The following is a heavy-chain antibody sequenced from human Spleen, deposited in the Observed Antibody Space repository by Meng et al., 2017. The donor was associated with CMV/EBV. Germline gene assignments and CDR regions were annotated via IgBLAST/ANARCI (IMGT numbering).Heavy chain of an antibody. J-gene: IGHJ6*02. V-gene: IGHV1-2*02. Sequence: ASVKVSCKASGYTFSGYYMYWVRQAPGQGLEWMGWINPNSGGTNYAQKFQGRVTITADKSTSTVYMEVSSLRFEDTAVYYCARYCGGTSCSVDYYYYYLDVWGQGTTVTVSS. CDR1: GYTFSGYY. CDR2: INPNSGGT. CDR3: ARYCGGTSCSVDYYYYYLDV. D-gene: IGHD2-2*01.